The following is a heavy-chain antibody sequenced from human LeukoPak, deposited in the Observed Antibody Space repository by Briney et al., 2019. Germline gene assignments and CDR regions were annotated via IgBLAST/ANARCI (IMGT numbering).Heavy chain of an antibody. CDR3: AGYSYGRFDY. D-gene: IGHD5-18*01. Sequence: SETLSLTCTVSGGSITSYYWSWIRQPAGKGLEWIGRTYSTGSTIYNPSLKSRVTMSVDTTRNQFSLKLNSLTAADTAVYYCAGYSYGRFDYWGQGTLVTVSS. J-gene: IGHJ4*02. CDR1: GGSITSYY. V-gene: IGHV4-4*07. CDR2: TYSTGST.